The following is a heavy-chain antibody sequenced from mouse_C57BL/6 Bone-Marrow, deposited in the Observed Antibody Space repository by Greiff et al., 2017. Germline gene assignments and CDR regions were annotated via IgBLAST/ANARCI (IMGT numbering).Heavy chain of an antibody. Sequence: QVQLQQPGAELVRPGTSVKLSCKASGYTFTSYWMHWVKQRPGQGLEWIGVIDPSDSYTNYNQKSKGKATLTVDTSSSTAYMQLSSLTSEDSAVYYCARTYYDDGGFAYWGQGTLVTVSA. J-gene: IGHJ3*01. D-gene: IGHD2-4*01. CDR1: GYTFTSYW. CDR2: IDPSDSYT. CDR3: ARTYYDDGGFAY. V-gene: IGHV1-59*01.